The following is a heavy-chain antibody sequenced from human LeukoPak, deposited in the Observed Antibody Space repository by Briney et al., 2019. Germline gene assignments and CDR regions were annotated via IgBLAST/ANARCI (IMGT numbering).Heavy chain of an antibody. J-gene: IGHJ4*02. CDR1: GGSLSSGDYY. CDR3: AGEGYDSSYYYYLDY. V-gene: IGHV4-31*03. CDR2: IYSGST. Sequence: PSQTLSLTCTVSGGSLSSGDYYWSWIRQHPGKGLEWIGNIYSGSTYYNPSLKSRVTISVDTSKSQFSLKLSSVTAADTAVYYCAGEGYDSSYYYYLDYWGQGTLVTVSS. D-gene: IGHD3-22*01.